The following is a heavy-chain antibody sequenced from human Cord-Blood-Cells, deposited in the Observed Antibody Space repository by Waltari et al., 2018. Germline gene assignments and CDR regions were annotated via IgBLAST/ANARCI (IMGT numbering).Heavy chain of an antibody. Sequence: QLQLQESGPGLVKPSETLSLTCTVSASSISSSSYYLCWLRRPPGKGLEWSGSFYYSGSTYYNPSLKSRVTISVDTSNHQFSRKRSCGTAGDTGVYYWAGFKMGGGGYFDYWGQGTLVTVSS. D-gene: IGHD3-16*01. CDR3: AGFKMGGGGYFDY. J-gene: IGHJ4*02. V-gene: IGHV4-39*01. CDR2: FYYSGST. CDR1: ASSISSSSYY.